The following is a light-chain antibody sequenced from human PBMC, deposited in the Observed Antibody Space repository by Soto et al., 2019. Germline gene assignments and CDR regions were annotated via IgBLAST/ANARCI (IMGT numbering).Light chain of an antibody. J-gene: IGKJ1*01. CDR2: AAS. CDR1: QSVSSL. Sequence: EIVLTQSPATLYSSPGERATLSCGASQSVSSLLAWYQQKPGQAPRLLIYAASNRATGIPARFSGSGSGTDFTLTISSLEPEDFAVYYCQHRSSWPWTFGQGTKVEI. V-gene: IGKV3-11*01. CDR3: QHRSSWPWT.